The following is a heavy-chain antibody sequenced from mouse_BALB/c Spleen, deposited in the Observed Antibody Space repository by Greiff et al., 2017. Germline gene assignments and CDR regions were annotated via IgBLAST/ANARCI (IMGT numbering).Heavy chain of an antibody. CDR2: ISSGSSTI. CDR3: ASSEANWYYFDY. J-gene: IGHJ2*01. Sequence: EVKLVESGGGLVQPGGSRKLSCAASGFTFSSFGMHWVRQAPEKGLEWVAYISSGSSTIYYADTVKGRFTISRDNPKNTLFLQMTSLRSEDTAMYYCASSEANWYYFDYWGQGTTLTVSS. D-gene: IGHD4-1*01. CDR1: GFTFSSFG. V-gene: IGHV5-17*02.